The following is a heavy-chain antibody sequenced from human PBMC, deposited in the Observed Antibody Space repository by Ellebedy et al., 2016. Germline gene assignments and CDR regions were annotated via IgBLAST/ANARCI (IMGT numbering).Heavy chain of an antibody. CDR2: INQDGSEK. J-gene: IGHJ3*02. CDR3: ARDRLYYTAFDI. D-gene: IGHD3-10*01. V-gene: IGHV3-7*01. CDR1: GFTFSSYA. Sequence: GGSLRLXXAASGFTFSSYAMSWVRQAPGKGLEWVANINQDGSEKHYMDSVKGRFTISRDNAKNSLYLQMNSLRAEDTAVYYCARDRLYYTAFDIWGQGTMVTVSS.